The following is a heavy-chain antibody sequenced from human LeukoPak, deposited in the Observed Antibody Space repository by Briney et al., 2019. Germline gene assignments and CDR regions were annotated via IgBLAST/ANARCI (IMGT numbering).Heavy chain of an antibody. Sequence: GGSLRLSCAASGFTVSSYWMHWVRQAPGKGLVWVSRINTDGSSTTYADSVKGRFTISRDNAKDTLYLQMNSLRAEDTAVYYCARGASASPSQFDYWGQGTLVTVSS. J-gene: IGHJ4*02. CDR1: GFTVSSYW. V-gene: IGHV3-74*01. D-gene: IGHD3-3*01. CDR2: INTDGSST. CDR3: ARGASASPSQFDY.